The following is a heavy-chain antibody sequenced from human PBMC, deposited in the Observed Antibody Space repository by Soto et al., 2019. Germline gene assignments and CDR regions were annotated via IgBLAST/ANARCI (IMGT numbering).Heavy chain of an antibody. CDR2: INPGGGST. J-gene: IGHJ6*02. D-gene: IGHD3-3*01. CDR1: GYTFTSYY. V-gene: IGHV1-46*01. CDR3: ARELRLRSYYYYYGMDV. Sequence: ASVKVSCKASGYTFTSYYMHWVRQAPGQGLEWMGIINPGGGSTSYAQKFQGRVTMTRDTSTSTVYMELSSLRSEDTAVYYCARELRLRSYYYYYGMDVWGQGTTVTVS.